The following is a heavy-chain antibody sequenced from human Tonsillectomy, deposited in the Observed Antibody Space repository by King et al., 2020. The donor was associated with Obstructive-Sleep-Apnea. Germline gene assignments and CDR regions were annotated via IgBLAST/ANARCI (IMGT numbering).Heavy chain of an antibody. V-gene: IGHV3-48*04. D-gene: IGHD3-9*01. CDR3: ARDRRLPGTVYGDY. Sequence: EVQLVESGGGLVQPGGSLRLSCAASGFTFSSYSMSWVRQAPGKGLECVSYISSSSSAIYYADSVKGRFTISRDNAKNSLYPRMNSPRAEDTAVYYCARDRRLPGTVYGDYWGQGTLVTVSS. CDR1: GFTFSSYS. CDR2: ISSSSSAI. J-gene: IGHJ4*02.